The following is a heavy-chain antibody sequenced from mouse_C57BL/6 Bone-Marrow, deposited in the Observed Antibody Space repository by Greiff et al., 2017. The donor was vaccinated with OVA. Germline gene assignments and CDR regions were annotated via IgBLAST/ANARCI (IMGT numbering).Heavy chain of an antibody. D-gene: IGHD1-1*01. CDR1: GFTFTDYY. V-gene: IGHV7-3*01. CDR3: AGSGDYYGSYYYAMDY. J-gene: IGHJ4*01. CDR2: IRNKANGYTT. Sequence: EVMLVESGGGLVQPGASLSLSCAASGFTFTDYYMSWVRQPPGKALEWLGFIRNKANGYTTEYSASVKGRFTISRDTSQVILYLHMIALRAADSATYYVAGSGDYYGSYYYAMDYWGQGTSVTVSA.